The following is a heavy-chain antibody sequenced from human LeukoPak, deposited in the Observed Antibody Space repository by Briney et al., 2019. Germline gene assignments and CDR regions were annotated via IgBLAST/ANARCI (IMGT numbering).Heavy chain of an antibody. J-gene: IGHJ4*02. CDR2: IRYDGSNK. CDR1: GFTFSSYG. Sequence: GGSLRLSCAASGFTFSSYGMHWVRQAPGKGLEWVAFIRYDGSNKYYADSVKGRFTISRDNSKNTLYLQMNSLRAEDTAVYYCAKVMARGPSPFDYWGQGTLVTVSS. CDR3: AKVMARGPSPFDY. D-gene: IGHD3-10*01. V-gene: IGHV3-30*02.